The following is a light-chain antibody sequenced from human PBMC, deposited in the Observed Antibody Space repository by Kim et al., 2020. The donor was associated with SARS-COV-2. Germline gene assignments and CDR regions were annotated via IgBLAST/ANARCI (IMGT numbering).Light chain of an antibody. V-gene: IGKV1-5*01. CDR3: QQDYIPPFT. J-gene: IGKJ2*01. CDR2: DAS. CDR1: QTINNW. Sequence: SAFVEDRVTITCRASQTINNWLAWYQQKPGKAPKVLVFDASSLESGVPSTFSGSGSGTEFTLTISSLQPDEFATYYGQQDYIPPFTFGQGTKLEI.